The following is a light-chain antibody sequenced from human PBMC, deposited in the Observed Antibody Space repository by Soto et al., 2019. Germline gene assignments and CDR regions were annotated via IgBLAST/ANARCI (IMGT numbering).Light chain of an antibody. CDR1: RSNILADYG. CDR3: QSYDRSLSGYV. CDR2: GNT. Sequence: QSALTQPPSVSGAPGQRVTISCTATRSNILADYGVHWYRQVPGTAPKLLIFGNTNRPSGVPDRLSGSNSGPSASLAITGLQTEDEADYYCQSYDRSLSGYVFGTGTKVTVL. V-gene: IGLV1-40*01. J-gene: IGLJ1*01.